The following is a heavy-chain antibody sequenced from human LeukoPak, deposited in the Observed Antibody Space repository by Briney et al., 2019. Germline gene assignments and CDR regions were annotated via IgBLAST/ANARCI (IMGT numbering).Heavy chain of an antibody. J-gene: IGHJ4*02. CDR3: ARGYDYVWGSYRPD. CDR1: GGTFSSYA. Sequence: ASVKVSCKASGGTFSSYAISWARQAPGQGLEWMGGIIPIFGTANYAQKFQGRVTITADESTSTAYMELSSLRSEDTAVYYCARGYDYVWGSYRPDWGQGTLVTVSS. CDR2: IIPIFGTA. D-gene: IGHD3-16*02. V-gene: IGHV1-69*13.